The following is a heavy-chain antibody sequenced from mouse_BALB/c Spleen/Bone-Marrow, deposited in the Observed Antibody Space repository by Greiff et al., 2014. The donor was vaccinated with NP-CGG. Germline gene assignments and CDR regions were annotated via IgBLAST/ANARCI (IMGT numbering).Heavy chain of an antibody. CDR3: ANYYYGSHFDY. CDR2: IDPANGNT. J-gene: IGHJ2*01. CDR1: GFNIKDTY. Sequence: EVMLVESGAALVKPGASVKLSCTASGFNIKDTYMHWVKQRPEQGLEWIGRIDPANGNTKYDPKFPGKATITADTSSNTAYLQLSSLTSEDTAVYYCANYYYGSHFDYWGQGTTLTVSS. V-gene: IGHV14-3*02. D-gene: IGHD1-1*01.